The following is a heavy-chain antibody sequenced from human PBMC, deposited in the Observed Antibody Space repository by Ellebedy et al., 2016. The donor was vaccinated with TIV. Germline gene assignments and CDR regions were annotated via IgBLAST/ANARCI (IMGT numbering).Heavy chain of an antibody. Sequence: ASEKVSCXASGYTFTSYDINWARHATGHGLEWMGWMNPNSGNTGYAQKFQGRVTMTRNTSISTAYMELSRLRSDDTAVYYCARAGGDFTYYYYGMDVWGQGTTVTVSS. J-gene: IGHJ6*02. CDR2: MNPNSGNT. CDR1: GYTFTSYD. V-gene: IGHV1-8*01. CDR3: ARAGGDFTYYYYGMDV. D-gene: IGHD4-17*01.